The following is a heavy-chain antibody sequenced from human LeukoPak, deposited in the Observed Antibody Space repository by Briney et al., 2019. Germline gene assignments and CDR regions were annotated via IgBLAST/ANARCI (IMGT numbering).Heavy chain of an antibody. CDR1: GGSFSGYY. J-gene: IGHJ4*02. D-gene: IGHD5-12*01. Sequence: SETLSLTCAVYGGSFSGYYWSWIRQPPGKGLEWIGEINHSGSNNYNPSLKSRVTISVDTSKNQFSLKLSSVTAANTAVYYCARGPSGYHNTGGEGTLVTVSS. V-gene: IGHV4-34*01. CDR3: ARGPSGYHNT. CDR2: INHSGSN.